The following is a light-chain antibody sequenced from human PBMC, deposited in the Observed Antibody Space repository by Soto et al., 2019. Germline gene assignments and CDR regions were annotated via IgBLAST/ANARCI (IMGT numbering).Light chain of an antibody. CDR3: SSYTSSSTLV. CDR1: SSDVGGYKF. Sequence: QPALTQPASVSGSPGQSITISCTGTSSDVGGYKFVSWYQQNPGKAPKLMIYEVSNRPSGVSNRFSGSKSGNTASLTISGLQAEDEADYYCSSYTSSSTLVFGGGTKLTVL. V-gene: IGLV2-14*01. CDR2: EVS. J-gene: IGLJ2*01.